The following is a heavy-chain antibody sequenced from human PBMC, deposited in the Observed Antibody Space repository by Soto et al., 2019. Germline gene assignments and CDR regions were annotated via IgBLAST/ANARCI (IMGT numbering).Heavy chain of an antibody. CDR3: AHRRRGAAAGTFDY. CDR1: GFSLSTSGVG. V-gene: IGHV2-5*02. J-gene: IGHJ4*02. Sequence: QITLKESGPTLVKPTQTLTLTCTFSGFSLSTSGVGVGWIRQPPGKALEWLALIYWDDDKRYSPSLKSRLTITKDTSKNQVVLTITNMDPVDTATYYCAHRRRGAAAGTFDYWGQGTLVTVSS. D-gene: IGHD6-13*01. CDR2: IYWDDDK.